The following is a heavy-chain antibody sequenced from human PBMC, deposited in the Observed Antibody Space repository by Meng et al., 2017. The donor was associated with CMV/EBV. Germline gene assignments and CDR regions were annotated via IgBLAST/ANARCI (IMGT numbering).Heavy chain of an antibody. D-gene: IGHD2-2*02. Sequence: GESLKISCAASGFTFSSYAMHWVRQAPGKGLEWVAVISYDGSNKYYADSVKGRFTISRDNSKNTLYLQMNSLRAEDTAVYYCARAGTIYCSSTSCYTGFWSGNYYYGMDVWGQGTTVTVSS. CDR2: ISYDGSNK. V-gene: IGHV3-30-3*01. CDR1: GFTFSSYA. CDR3: ARAGTIYCSSTSCYTGFWSGNYYYGMDV. J-gene: IGHJ6*02.